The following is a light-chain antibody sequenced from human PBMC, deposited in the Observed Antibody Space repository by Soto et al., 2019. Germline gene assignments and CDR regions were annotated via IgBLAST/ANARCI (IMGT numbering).Light chain of an antibody. Sequence: EIVMTQSPATLSVSPGERATLSCRASQSVSSSLAWYQQKPGQAPRLLIYGASTRATGIPARFSGSGSGTEFTLTISSLQSEDFAVYYCQQYNNWPPRTFGQGTKVEMK. CDR3: QQYNNWPPRT. V-gene: IGKV3-15*01. CDR1: QSVSSS. J-gene: IGKJ1*01. CDR2: GAS.